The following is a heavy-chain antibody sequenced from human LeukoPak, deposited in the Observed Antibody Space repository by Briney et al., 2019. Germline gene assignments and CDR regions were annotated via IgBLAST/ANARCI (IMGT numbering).Heavy chain of an antibody. V-gene: IGHV1-69*01. Sequence: GSSVKVSCKASGGTFTSYAISWVRQAPGQGLEWMGGIIPIFGTANYAQKFQGRVTITADESTSTAYMELSSLRSEDTAVYYCARTAYGAHYYDSSGYLDYWGQGTLVTVSS. CDR2: IIPIFGTA. D-gene: IGHD3-22*01. CDR3: ARTAYGAHYYDSSGYLDY. CDR1: GGTFTSYA. J-gene: IGHJ4*02.